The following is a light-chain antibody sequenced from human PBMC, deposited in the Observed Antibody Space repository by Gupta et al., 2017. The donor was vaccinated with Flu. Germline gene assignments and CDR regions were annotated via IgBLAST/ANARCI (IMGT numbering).Light chain of an antibody. CDR3: SSRTGGSTLHV. CDR1: SSDVGGYDY. J-gene: IGLJ1*01. Sequence: QSALTQPASVSGSAGQSITISCTGTSSDVGGYDYVSWYQQHPGKVPQLMIYDVTNRASGVSNRFSASTYASTASLIIFGLLADDDADYYCSSRTGGSTLHVFGAGTKVTVL. V-gene: IGLV2-14*03. CDR2: DVT.